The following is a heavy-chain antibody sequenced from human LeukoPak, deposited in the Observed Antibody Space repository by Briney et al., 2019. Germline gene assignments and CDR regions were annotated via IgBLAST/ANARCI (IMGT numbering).Heavy chain of an antibody. CDR2: ITSSSSYI. Sequence: PGGSLRLSCAASGFTFSSYSMNWVRQAPGRGLEWVSSITSSSSYIYYADSVKGRFTISRDNTKNSLYLQMNSLRAEDTAVYYCARAGEDPRYMDVWGKGTTVTVSS. CDR3: ARAGEDPRYMDV. V-gene: IGHV3-21*01. CDR1: GFTFSSYS. J-gene: IGHJ6*03.